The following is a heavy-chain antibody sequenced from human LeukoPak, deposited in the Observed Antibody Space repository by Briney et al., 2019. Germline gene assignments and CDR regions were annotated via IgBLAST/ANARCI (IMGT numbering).Heavy chain of an antibody. V-gene: IGHV1-46*01. CDR3: ARPALMVPDAFDI. D-gene: IGHD3-10*01. CDR2: INPSGGST. Sequence: ASVKVPCKASGYTFTSYYMHWVRQAPGQGLEWMGIINPSGGSTSYAQKFQGWVTMTRDTSISTAYLQWSSLKASDTAMYYCARPALMVPDAFDIWGQGTMVTVSS. J-gene: IGHJ3*02. CDR1: GYTFTSYY.